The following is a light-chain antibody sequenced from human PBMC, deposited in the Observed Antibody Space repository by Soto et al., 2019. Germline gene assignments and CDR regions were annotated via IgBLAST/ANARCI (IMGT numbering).Light chain of an antibody. CDR1: QSVSSN. CDR3: QQYNNWPPMA. J-gene: IGKJ1*01. Sequence: EIVMTQSPATLSVSPGERATLSCRASQSVSSNLAWYQQKPGQAPRLLIYGASTMATGIPARFSGSGSGTEFTLTISSLQSEDFAVYYCQQYNNWPPMAFGQGTNVEIK. CDR2: GAS. V-gene: IGKV3-15*01.